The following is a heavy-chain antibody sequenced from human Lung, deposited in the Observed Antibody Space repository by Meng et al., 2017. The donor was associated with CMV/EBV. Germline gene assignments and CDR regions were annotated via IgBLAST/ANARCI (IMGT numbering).Heavy chain of an antibody. CDR2: ISAHNGNT. V-gene: IGHV1-18*01. CDR1: GYNFKSYG. CDR3: EREVYHYDGHGLDH. Sequence: QVYLVQSGAEVRKPGASVTVYCRTSGYNFKSYGISWVRQAPGQGLEWQGWISAHNGNTNYAQRVQDKVTMNTDRSATTAYLTLRSLRPDDTAVYYCEREVYHYDGHGLDHWGQGTLVTVSS. D-gene: IGHD3-16*01. J-gene: IGHJ4*02.